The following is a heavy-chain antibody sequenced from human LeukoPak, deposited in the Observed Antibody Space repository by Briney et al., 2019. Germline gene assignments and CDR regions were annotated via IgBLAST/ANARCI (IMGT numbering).Heavy chain of an antibody. J-gene: IGHJ3*02. V-gene: IGHV3-48*02. CDR1: GFTFSTYS. D-gene: IGHD4-23*01. CDR2: ISSSISTM. CDR3: ARDFADGGGFDI. Sequence: GGSLRLSCAASGFTFSTYSMNWVRQAPGKGLEWVSYISSSISTMYYADSVEGRSTISRDNAKTSLYLQMNSLRDEDTAIYYCARDFADGGGFDIWGQGTLVTVSS.